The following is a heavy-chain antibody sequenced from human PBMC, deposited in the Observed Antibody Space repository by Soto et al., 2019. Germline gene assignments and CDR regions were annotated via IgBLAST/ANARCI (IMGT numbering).Heavy chain of an antibody. V-gene: IGHV4-59*01. Sequence: PSETLSLTCTVSGGSISSYYWSWIRQPPGKGLEWIGYIYYSGSTNYNPSLKSRVTISVDTSKNQFSLKLSSVTAADTAVYYCARSTHDYINWLAPWGQGTLVTVSS. CDR2: IYYSGST. J-gene: IGHJ5*02. CDR1: GGSISSYY. D-gene: IGHD4-4*01. CDR3: ARSTHDYINWLAP.